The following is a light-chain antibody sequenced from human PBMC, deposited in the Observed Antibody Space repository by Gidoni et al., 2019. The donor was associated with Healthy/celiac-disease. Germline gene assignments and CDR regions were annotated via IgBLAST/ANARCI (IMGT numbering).Light chain of an antibody. CDR2: GNS. CDR3: QSYDSSLSGPYV. V-gene: IGLV1-40*01. CDR1: SSIIGAGYD. Sequence: QSVLTQPPSVSGAPGQRVTISCTGSSSIIGAGYDVHWYQQLPGTAPNLLIYGNSNRPSGVPDRFSGSKSGTSASLAITELQAEDEADYYCQSYDSSLSGPYVFGTGTKVTVL. J-gene: IGLJ1*01.